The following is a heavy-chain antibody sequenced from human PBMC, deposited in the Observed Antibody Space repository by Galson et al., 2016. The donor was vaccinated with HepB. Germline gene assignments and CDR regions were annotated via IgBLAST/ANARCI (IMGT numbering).Heavy chain of an antibody. CDR3: ARMQIAVAGTMVWLDP. CDR1: GVYISNHY. D-gene: IGHD6-19*01. CDR2: LSYSGNT. V-gene: IGHV4-59*11. Sequence: SETLSLTCLVSGVYISNHYWSWIRQSPGKGLEWIGSLSYSGNTNYNPSLRSRVTISVDSSKSQLSLRLRSVTAADTAVYYCARMQIAVAGTMVWLDPWGQGTLVTVSS. J-gene: IGHJ5*02.